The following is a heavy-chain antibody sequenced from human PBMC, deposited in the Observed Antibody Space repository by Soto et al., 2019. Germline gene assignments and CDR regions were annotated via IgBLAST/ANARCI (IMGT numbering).Heavy chain of an antibody. J-gene: IGHJ5*02. CDR2: INHSGST. V-gene: IGHV4-34*01. D-gene: IGHD3-10*01. Sequence: SETLSLTCAVYGGSFSGYYWSWIRQPPGKGLEWIGEINHSGSTNYNPSLKSRVTISVDTSRNQFSLKLSSVTAADTAVYYCAKSPSGGSVWQLDPWGQGTLVTVSS. CDR1: GGSFSGYY. CDR3: AKSPSGGSVWQLDP.